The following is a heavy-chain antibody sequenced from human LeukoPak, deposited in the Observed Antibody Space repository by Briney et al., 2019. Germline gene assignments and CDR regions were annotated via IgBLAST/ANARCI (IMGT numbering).Heavy chain of an antibody. CDR2: ISWSSDNF. CDR3: VKDLGFGMIVPRGFHY. CDR1: GFTFDDSA. Sequence: GGSLRLSCAASGFTFDDSAMHWVRQAPGKGLEWVSVISWSSDNFGYADSVKGRFTISRDNAKKSLYLEMNGLRAEDTAMYYCVKDLGFGMIVPRGFHYWGQGTLVSVSS. V-gene: IGHV3-9*01. J-gene: IGHJ4*02. D-gene: IGHD3-22*01.